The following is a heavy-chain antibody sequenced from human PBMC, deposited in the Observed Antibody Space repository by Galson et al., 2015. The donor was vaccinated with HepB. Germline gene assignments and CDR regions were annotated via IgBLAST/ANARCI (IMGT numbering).Heavy chain of an antibody. CDR2: MNPNSGNT. D-gene: IGHD6-19*01. Sequence: SVKVSCKASGYTFTSYDINWVRQATGQGLEWTGWMNPNSGNTGYAQKFQGRVTMTRNTSISTAYMELSSLRSEDTAVYYCARGIGIAVAGTVYWFDPWGQGTLVTVSS. CDR3: ARGIGIAVAGTVYWFDP. CDR1: GYTFTSYD. V-gene: IGHV1-8*01. J-gene: IGHJ5*02.